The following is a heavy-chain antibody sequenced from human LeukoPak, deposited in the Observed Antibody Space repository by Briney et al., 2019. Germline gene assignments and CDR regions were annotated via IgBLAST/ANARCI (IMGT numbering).Heavy chain of an antibody. D-gene: IGHD3-3*01. J-gene: IGHJ4*02. CDR1: GGSISSSSYY. CDR2: IYYSGST. V-gene: IGHV4-39*01. CDR3: ASLSRIAIFGVVITNRIDY. Sequence: SETLSLTCTVSGGSISSSSYYWGWIRQPPGKGLEWIGSIYYSGSTYYNPSLKSRVTISVDTSKNQFSLKLSSVTAADTAVYYCASLSRIAIFGVVITNRIDYWGQGTLVTVSS.